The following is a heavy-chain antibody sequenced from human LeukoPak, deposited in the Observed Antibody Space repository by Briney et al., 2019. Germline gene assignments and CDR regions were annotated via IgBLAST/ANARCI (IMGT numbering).Heavy chain of an antibody. CDR1: GFSFSTFA. Sequence: GGSLRLSCAASGFSFSTFAMIWVRQPPGKGLEWVSSIFPSGGEIHYADSVRGRFTISRDNSKSTLSLQMNSRTAEDTAIYYCATYRQVLLPFESWGQGTLVTVSS. J-gene: IGHJ4*02. CDR3: ATYRQVLLPFES. D-gene: IGHD2-8*02. V-gene: IGHV3-23*01. CDR2: IFPSGGEI.